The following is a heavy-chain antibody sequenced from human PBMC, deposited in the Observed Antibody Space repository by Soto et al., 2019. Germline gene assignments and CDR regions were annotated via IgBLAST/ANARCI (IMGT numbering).Heavy chain of an antibody. J-gene: IGHJ6*02. Sequence: QVQLQESGPGLVKPSQTLSLTCTVSGGSINSGGYYWNWIRQHPGRGLEWMGYIYYTGSTYYNPSLKSRITSSIDTSRNQFSLKVNSVTAADTAVYYCARATPSVATLGYGMDVWGQGTTVVVSS. CDR1: GGSINSGGYY. V-gene: IGHV4-31*03. CDR3: ARATPSVATLGYGMDV. D-gene: IGHD5-12*01. CDR2: IYYTGST.